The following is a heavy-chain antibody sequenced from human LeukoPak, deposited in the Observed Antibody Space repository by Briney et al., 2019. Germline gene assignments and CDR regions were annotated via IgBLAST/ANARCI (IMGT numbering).Heavy chain of an antibody. CDR1: GFTVSSNY. CDR2: IYTDGST. D-gene: IGHD5-24*01. J-gene: IGHJ3*02. V-gene: IGHV3-53*01. Sequence: PGGSLRLSCAASGFTVSSNYMNWVRQAPGKGLEWASVIYTDGSTYYAESVKGRFTISRDISKNTLYLQMNSLRAEDTAVYYCARTITMARVDIWGQGTMVTVSS. CDR3: ARTITMARVDI.